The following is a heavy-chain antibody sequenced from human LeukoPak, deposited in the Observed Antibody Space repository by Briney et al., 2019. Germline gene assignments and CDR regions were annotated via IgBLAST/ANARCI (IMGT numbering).Heavy chain of an antibody. CDR1: GFTFSSYA. V-gene: IGHV3-30-3*01. Sequence: PGGSLRLSCAASGFTFSSYAMHWVRQAPGKGLEWVAVISYDGSNKYYADSVKGRFTISRDNSKNTLYLQMNSLRAEDTAVYYCARATIAAAGPDAFDIWGQGTMVTVSS. CDR3: ARATIAAAGPDAFDI. J-gene: IGHJ3*02. D-gene: IGHD6-13*01. CDR2: ISYDGSNK.